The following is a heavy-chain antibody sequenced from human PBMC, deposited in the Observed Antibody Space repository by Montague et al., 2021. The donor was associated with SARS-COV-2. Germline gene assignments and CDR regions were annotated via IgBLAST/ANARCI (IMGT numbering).Heavy chain of an antibody. CDR2: IYYSGST. Sequence: TLSLTCTVSGGSISSGGYYWSWIRQHPGKGLEWIGNIYYSGSTYYNPSLKSRVTISVDTSKNQFSLKLSSVTAADTAVYYCASDTGICGAFDYWGQGTLVTVSS. V-gene: IGHV4-31*03. CDR3: ASDTGICGAFDY. J-gene: IGHJ4*02. CDR1: GGSISSGGYY. D-gene: IGHD2-15*01.